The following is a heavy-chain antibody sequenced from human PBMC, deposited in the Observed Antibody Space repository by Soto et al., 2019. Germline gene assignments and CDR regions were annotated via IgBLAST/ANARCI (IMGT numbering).Heavy chain of an antibody. V-gene: IGHV3-23*01. CDR3: AKDRTAAARNFDY. Sequence: GGSLRLSCAVSGFTFSNHAMSWVRQAPGKGLEWVSAISTAVGATYYADSVKGRFTISRDDSKNTLYLQMDSLRAEDTAVYYCAKDRTAAARNFDYWGQGTLVTVSS. CDR1: GFTFSNHA. CDR2: ISTAVGAT. D-gene: IGHD6-25*01. J-gene: IGHJ4*02.